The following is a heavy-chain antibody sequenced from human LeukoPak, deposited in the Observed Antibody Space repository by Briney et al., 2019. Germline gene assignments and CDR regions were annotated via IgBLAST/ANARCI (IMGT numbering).Heavy chain of an antibody. CDR3: PRDWITFGGWRKTFDY. D-gene: IGHD3-16*01. CDR1: GFTFSSYS. Sequence: GGSLRLSCAASGFTFSSYSMNWVRQAPGKGLECVSSISSSSSYIYYADSVKGRFTISRDNAKNSLYLQMNSLRAEDTAVYYCPRDWITFGGWRKTFDYWGQGTLVTVSS. V-gene: IGHV3-21*01. J-gene: IGHJ4*02. CDR2: ISSSSSYI.